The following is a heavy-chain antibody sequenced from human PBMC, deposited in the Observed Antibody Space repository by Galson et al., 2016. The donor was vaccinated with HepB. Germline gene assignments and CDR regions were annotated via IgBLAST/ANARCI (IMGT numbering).Heavy chain of an antibody. Sequence: SLRLSCAASGFTFHDYAMNWVRQAPGKGLEWVSHISWNSGTTAYADSVKGRFTISRDNSKKTLYLQMNSLRAEDTAVFYCAKSRGWLQEEPFDYWGQGTLVTVSS. CDR3: AKSRGWLQEEPFDY. V-gene: IGHV3-9*01. D-gene: IGHD5-24*01. J-gene: IGHJ4*02. CDR1: GFTFHDYA. CDR2: ISWNSGTT.